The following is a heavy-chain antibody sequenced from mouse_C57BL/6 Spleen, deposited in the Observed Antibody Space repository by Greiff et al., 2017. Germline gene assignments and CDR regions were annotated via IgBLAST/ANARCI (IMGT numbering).Heavy chain of an antibody. J-gene: IGHJ3*01. Sequence: EVQRVESGGDLVKPGGSLKLSCAASGFTFSSYGMSWVRQTPDKRLEWVATISSGGSYTYYPDSVKGRFTISRDNAKNTLYLQMSSLKSEDTAMYYCAREGPGAYWGQGTLVTVSA. CDR1: GFTFSSYG. V-gene: IGHV5-6*01. CDR3: AREGPGAY. CDR2: ISSGGSYT.